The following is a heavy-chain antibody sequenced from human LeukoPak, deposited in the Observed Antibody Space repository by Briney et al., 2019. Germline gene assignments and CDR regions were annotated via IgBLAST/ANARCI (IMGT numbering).Heavy chain of an antibody. V-gene: IGHV3-7*01. D-gene: IGHD3-10*01. J-gene: IGHJ4*02. CDR2: MNQDGSEK. CDR1: GFTFSNYA. Sequence: PGGSLRLSCAASGFTFSNYAMIWVRQAPGKGLEWVANMNQDGSEKYYVDSVKGRFTISRDNAKNSLSLQMNSLRAEDTAVYYCARDWAHFGYWGQGTLVTVSS. CDR3: ARDWAHFGY.